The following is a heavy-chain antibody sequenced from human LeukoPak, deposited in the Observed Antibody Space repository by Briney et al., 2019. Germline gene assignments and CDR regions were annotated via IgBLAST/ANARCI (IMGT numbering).Heavy chain of an antibody. Sequence: GASVKVSCKASGYTFTGYNMLWVRQAPGQGLEWMGWINPNSGGTNYAQKFQGRVTMTRDTSISTAYMELSRLRSDDTAVYYCARVITGSLPPYDYWGQGTLVTVSS. J-gene: IGHJ4*02. CDR2: INPNSGGT. CDR1: GYTFTGYN. D-gene: IGHD1-20*01. V-gene: IGHV1-2*02. CDR3: ARVITGSLPPYDY.